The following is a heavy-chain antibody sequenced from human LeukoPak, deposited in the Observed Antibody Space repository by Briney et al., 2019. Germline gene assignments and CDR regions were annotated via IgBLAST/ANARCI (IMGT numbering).Heavy chain of an antibody. CDR2: INPYSGGI. CDR1: EYTFTGFY. Sequence: ASVKVSCRASEYTFTGFYIHWVRQAPGHGLEWMGWINPYSGGINYAQSFQGRVTLTRDTSISTAYMELSSLRSDDTAIYYCARDKALGIVGTTADYWGQGTLVTVSS. V-gene: IGHV1-2*02. CDR3: ARDKALGIVGTTADY. D-gene: IGHD1-26*01. J-gene: IGHJ4*02.